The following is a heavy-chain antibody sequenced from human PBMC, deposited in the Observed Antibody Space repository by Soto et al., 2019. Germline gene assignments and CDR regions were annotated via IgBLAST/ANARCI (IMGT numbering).Heavy chain of an antibody. V-gene: IGHV1-18*01. CDR2: ISAYNGDT. J-gene: IGHJ6*03. Sequence: QVQLVQSGGEVRKPGASVKVSCKASGYTFTSHGISWVRQAPGQGLEWMGWISAYNGDTNYAQKLQGRVTVTTDRSTSTAYMELRRLRSEDTAVYYCARMVRGSNIDYYHYMDGWGKVTTVTVSS. CDR1: GYTFTSHG. CDR3: ARMVRGSNIDYYHYMDG. D-gene: IGHD3-10*01.